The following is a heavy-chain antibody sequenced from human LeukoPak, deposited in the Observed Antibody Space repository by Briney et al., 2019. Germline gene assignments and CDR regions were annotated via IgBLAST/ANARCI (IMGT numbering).Heavy chain of an antibody. D-gene: IGHD2-15*01. CDR1: GYSINSGYF. V-gene: IGHV4-38-2*01. CDR3: ARVVASTSIDS. J-gene: IGHJ4*02. CDR2: IFHTGDV. Sequence: SETLSLTCPVSGYSINSGYFWGWVRQPPGKGPEWIGSIFHTGDVYYNPSLRSRVTLSIDTSRNQVSLKVTSVTAADTALYYCARVVASTSIDSWGQGILVTVSS.